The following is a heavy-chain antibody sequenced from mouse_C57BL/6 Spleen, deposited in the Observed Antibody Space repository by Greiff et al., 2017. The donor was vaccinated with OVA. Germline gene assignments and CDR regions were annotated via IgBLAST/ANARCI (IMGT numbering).Heavy chain of an antibody. CDR2: INPNNGGT. CDR3: ATGGVTPYYYAMDY. D-gene: IGHD2-5*01. J-gene: IGHJ4*01. CDR1: GYTFTDYN. V-gene: IGHV1-22*01. Sequence: VQLQQSGPELVKPGASVTMSCKASGYTFTDYNMHWVKQSHGQSLEWIGYINPNNGGTSYNQKFKGKATLTVNKSSSTAYMELRSLTSEDSAVYYCATGGVTPYYYAMDYWGQGTSVTVSS.